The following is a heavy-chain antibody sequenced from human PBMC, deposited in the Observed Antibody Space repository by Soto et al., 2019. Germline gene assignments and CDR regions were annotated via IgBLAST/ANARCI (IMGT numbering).Heavy chain of an antibody. CDR2: IYHSGNT. CDR3: ARVSRYYDSSGVND. Sequence: PSETLSLTCAVSGYSISSGYYWGWIRQPPGKGLEWIGSIYHSGNTYYNPSLQSRVTISVDTSKNQFSLKLRSVTAADTAVYYCARVSRYYDSSGVNDWCQGTLVTVSS. J-gene: IGHJ4*02. CDR1: GYSISSGYY. D-gene: IGHD3-22*01. V-gene: IGHV4-38-2*01.